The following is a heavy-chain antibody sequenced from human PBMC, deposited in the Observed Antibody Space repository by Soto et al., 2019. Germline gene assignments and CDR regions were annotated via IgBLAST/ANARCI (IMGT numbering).Heavy chain of an antibody. Sequence: ASVKVSCKASGYTFTGYYMHWVRQAPGQGLEWMGWINPNSGGTNYAQKLQGWVTMTRDTSISTAYMELSRLRSDDTAVYYCESPGWSSSSWGPFDYWGQGTLVNVSS. D-gene: IGHD6-6*01. CDR2: INPNSGGT. V-gene: IGHV1-2*04. CDR3: ESPGWSSSSWGPFDY. J-gene: IGHJ4*02. CDR1: GYTFTGYY.